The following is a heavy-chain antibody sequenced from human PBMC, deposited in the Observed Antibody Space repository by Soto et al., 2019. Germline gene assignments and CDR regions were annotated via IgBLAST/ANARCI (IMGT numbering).Heavy chain of an antibody. V-gene: IGHV3-23*01. Sequence: PGGSLRLSCGTSGFTFANYGMGWVRQAPGRGLEWVSGISSSGGRTYYADSVKGPFTISRDNSKNTLFLQMNSLRAEDTAVYYCAKVAKSRVVIEYFDYWGQGSLVTVSS. CDR3: AKVAKSRVVIEYFDY. J-gene: IGHJ4*02. CDR2: ISSSGGRT. D-gene: IGHD3-3*01. CDR1: GFTFANYG.